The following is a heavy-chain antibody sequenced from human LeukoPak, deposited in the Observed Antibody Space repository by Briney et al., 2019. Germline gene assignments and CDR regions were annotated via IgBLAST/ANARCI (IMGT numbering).Heavy chain of an antibody. V-gene: IGHV1-2*02. CDR1: GYTFTGYY. J-gene: IGHJ3*02. CDR3: AGGDDFWSGYRDAFDI. Sequence: ASVKVSCKASGYTFTGYYMHWVRQAPGQGLEWMGWINPNSGGTNYAQKFQGRVTMTRDTSISTAYMELSRLRSDDTAVYYCAGGDDFWSGYRDAFDIWGQGTMVTVSS. D-gene: IGHD3-3*01. CDR2: INPNSGGT.